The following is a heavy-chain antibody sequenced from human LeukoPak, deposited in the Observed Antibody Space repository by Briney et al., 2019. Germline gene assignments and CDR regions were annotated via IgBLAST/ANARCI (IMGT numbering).Heavy chain of an antibody. D-gene: IGHD1-26*01. CDR2: IDKKDKGYATAT. V-gene: IGHV3-73*01. Sequence: GGSLKLSCAASGFTFTVSAIHWGRQSSGKGLERVGQIDKKDKGYATATAYAASVKGRFTISRDDSINTAYLQMKSLKTEDTALYYCTRDSGTYNWFDPWGQGTLVTVSS. J-gene: IGHJ5*02. CDR3: TRDSGTYNWFDP. CDR1: GFTFTVSA.